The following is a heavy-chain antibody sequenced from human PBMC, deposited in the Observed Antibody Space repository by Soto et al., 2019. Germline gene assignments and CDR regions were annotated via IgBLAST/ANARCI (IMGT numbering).Heavy chain of an antibody. CDR2: IYPGDSDT. V-gene: IGHV5-51*01. D-gene: IGHD3-22*01. CDR1: GYSFTSYW. Sequence: PGESLKISCKGSGYSFTSYWIGWVRQMPGKGLEWMGIIYPGDSDTRYSPSFQGQVTISADKSISTAYLQWSSLKASDTAMYYCARRDYYDSSGYYYYLPRQDAFDIWGQGTMVTVSS. J-gene: IGHJ3*02. CDR3: ARRDYYDSSGYYYYLPRQDAFDI.